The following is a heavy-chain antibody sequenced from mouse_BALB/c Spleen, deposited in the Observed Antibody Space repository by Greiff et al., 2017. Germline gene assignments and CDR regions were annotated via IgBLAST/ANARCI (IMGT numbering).Heavy chain of an antibody. CDR3: ARLNH. CDR1: GYAFSSYW. Sequence: LVESGAELVRPGSSVKISCKASGYAFSSYWMNWVKQRPGQGLEWIGQIYPGDGDTNYNGKFKGKATLTADKSSSTAYMQLSSLTSEDSAVYFCARLNHWGQGTTLTVSS. V-gene: IGHV1-80*01. J-gene: IGHJ2*01. CDR2: IYPGDGDT.